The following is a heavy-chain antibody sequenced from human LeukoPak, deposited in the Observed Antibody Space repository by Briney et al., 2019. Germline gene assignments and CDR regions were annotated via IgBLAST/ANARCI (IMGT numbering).Heavy chain of an antibody. D-gene: IGHD1-26*01. V-gene: IGHV4-28*05. Sequence: SSDALSLTCAVSGDSISRSDWWAWIRQPPGKGLEWLGNIYYSGRIYHNPSLQTRVIMSVDSSKNQFSLRLDSVTAADTAVYYCAKTRSGTYYGDSFDVWGQGKLIIVSS. CDR3: AKTRSGTYYGDSFDV. CDR2: IYYSGRI. CDR1: GDSISRSDW. J-gene: IGHJ3*01.